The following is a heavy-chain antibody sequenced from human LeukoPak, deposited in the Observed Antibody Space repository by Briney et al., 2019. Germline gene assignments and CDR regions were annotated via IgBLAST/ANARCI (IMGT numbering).Heavy chain of an antibody. CDR3: ARVGSGSHNFDY. Sequence: SETLSLTCAVYGGSFSGYYWSWIRQPPGKGLEWIGEINHSGSTNYNPSLKSRVTISVDTSKNQFSPKLSSVTAADTAVYYCARVGSGSHNFDYWGQGTLVTVSS. J-gene: IGHJ4*02. CDR1: GGSFSGYY. V-gene: IGHV4-34*01. D-gene: IGHD6-13*01. CDR2: INHSGST.